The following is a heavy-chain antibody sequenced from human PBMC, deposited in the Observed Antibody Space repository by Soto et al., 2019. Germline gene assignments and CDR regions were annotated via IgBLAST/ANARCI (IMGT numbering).Heavy chain of an antibody. CDR1: GFTFSDYY. CDR3: AREAVAGKGDWIDP. CDR2: ISSSNSYT. D-gene: IGHD6-19*01. V-gene: IGHV3-11*06. J-gene: IGHJ5*02. Sequence: GGSLRLSCAASGFTFSDYYMSWIRQAPGKGLEWVSYISSSNSYTNYADSVKGRFTVSRDNAKNSLYLQMNSLRVEDTAVYYCAREAVAGKGDWIDPWGQGTLVTVSS.